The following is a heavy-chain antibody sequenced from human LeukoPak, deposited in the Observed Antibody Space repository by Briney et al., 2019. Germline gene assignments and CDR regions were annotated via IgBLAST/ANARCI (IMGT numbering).Heavy chain of an antibody. CDR3: ARGKYGGYFIDY. CDR1: GFTFSSYG. J-gene: IGHJ4*02. V-gene: IGHV3-30*03. D-gene: IGHD5-12*01. CDR2: ISYDGSNK. Sequence: GGSLRLSCAASGFTFSSYGMHWVRQAPGKGLEWVAVISYDGSNKYYADSVKGRFTISRDNSKNTLYLQMNSLRAEDTAVYYCARGKYGGYFIDYWGQGTLVTVSS.